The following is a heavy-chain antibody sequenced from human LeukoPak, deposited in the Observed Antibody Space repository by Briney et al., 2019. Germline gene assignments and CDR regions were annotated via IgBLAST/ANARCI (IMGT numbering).Heavy chain of an antibody. V-gene: IGHV1-2*02. Sequence: GASVKVSCKASGYTFTGYYMHWVRQAPGQGLEWMGWINPNSGGTNYAQKLQGRVTMTTDTSTSTAYMELRSLRSDDTAVYYCARVHIAVAASYFDYWGQGTLVTVSS. D-gene: IGHD6-19*01. CDR3: ARVHIAVAASYFDY. J-gene: IGHJ4*02. CDR2: INPNSGGT. CDR1: GYTFTGYY.